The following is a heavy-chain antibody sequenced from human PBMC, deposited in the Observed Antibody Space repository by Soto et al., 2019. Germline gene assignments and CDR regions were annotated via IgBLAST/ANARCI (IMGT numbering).Heavy chain of an antibody. J-gene: IGHJ5*02. Sequence: GGSLRLSCAASGFTFRSFTMNWVRQAPGKGLEWVSTISSNSAYIYYTDALRGRFTISRDNAKNSLHLQMNNLRAEDTAVYYCTRDASRDSSARGWFDPWGPGTLVTVSS. D-gene: IGHD6-13*01. CDR1: GFTFRSFT. V-gene: IGHV3-21*01. CDR3: TRDASRDSSARGWFDP. CDR2: ISSNSAYI.